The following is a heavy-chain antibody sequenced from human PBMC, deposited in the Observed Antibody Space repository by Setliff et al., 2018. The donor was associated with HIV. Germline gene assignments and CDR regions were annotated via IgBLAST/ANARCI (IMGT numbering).Heavy chain of an antibody. V-gene: IGHV3-11*05. D-gene: IGHD2-21*02. CDR2: ISRDSYT. Sequence: PGESLKISCLTSGFTFTDYHMSWVRQAPGKGLEWISYISRDSYTTYTDSVKGRFTVSRDNTQRSLYLQINSLIAEDTAVYYCATDPHRRDGYNFDSWGQGTLVTVSS. J-gene: IGHJ4*02. CDR1: GFTFTDYH. CDR3: ATDPHRRDGYNFDS.